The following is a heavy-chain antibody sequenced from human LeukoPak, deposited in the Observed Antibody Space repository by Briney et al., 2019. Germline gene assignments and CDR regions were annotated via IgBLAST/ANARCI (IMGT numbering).Heavy chain of an antibody. J-gene: IGHJ5*02. CDR2: MNPNSGNT. CDR1: GYTFTSYD. Sequence: ASVKVSCKASGYTFTSYDINWVRQATGQGLEWMGWMNPNSGNTGHEQKFQGRVTMTRNTSISTAYMELSSLRSEDTAVYYCARGFSLSNWFDPWGQGTLVTVSS. CDR3: ARGFSLSNWFDP. V-gene: IGHV1-8*01.